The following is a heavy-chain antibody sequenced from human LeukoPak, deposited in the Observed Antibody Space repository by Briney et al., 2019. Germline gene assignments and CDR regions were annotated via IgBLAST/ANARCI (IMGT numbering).Heavy chain of an antibody. CDR3: SRGVYDILTGWYNWFDP. D-gene: IGHD3-9*01. Sequence: SETLSLTCAVSGGSISSGGYSWSWIRQPPGKGLEWIGSIYHSGSTYYNPSLKSRVTISVDRSKNQFSLKLSSVTAADTAVYYCSRGVYDILTGWYNWFDPWGQGTLVTVSS. J-gene: IGHJ5*02. V-gene: IGHV4-30-2*01. CDR2: IYHSGST. CDR1: GGSISSGGYS.